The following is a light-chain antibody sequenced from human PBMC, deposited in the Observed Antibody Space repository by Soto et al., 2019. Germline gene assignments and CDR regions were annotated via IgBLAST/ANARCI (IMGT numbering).Light chain of an antibody. Sequence: DIQMTQSNSTLSASVGDRVTITCRASQSISSWLAWYQQKPGKAPKLLIYKASTLKSGVPSRFSGSGSGTEFTLTISSLQPDDFATYYCQHYNSYSEAFGQGTNVDVK. CDR1: QSISSW. V-gene: IGKV1-5*03. CDR3: QHYNSYSEA. J-gene: IGKJ1*01. CDR2: KAS.